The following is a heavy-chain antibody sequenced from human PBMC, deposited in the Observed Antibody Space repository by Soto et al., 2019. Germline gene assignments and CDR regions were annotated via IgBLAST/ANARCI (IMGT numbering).Heavy chain of an antibody. CDR3: AKDPTPRDFWF. CDR2: ISGSGFST. V-gene: IGHV3-23*01. Sequence: CVRKTPGRGLEWVSTISGSGFSTHYAESVQGRFTISRDNSKNTMYLQMNSLRAEDTAVYYCAKDPTPRDFWF. J-gene: IGHJ5*01.